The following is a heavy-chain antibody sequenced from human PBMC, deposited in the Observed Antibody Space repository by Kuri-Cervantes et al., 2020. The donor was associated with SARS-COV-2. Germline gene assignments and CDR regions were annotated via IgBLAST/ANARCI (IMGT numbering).Heavy chain of an antibody. CDR2: LNNDGSDA. CDR1: GFTFSSYW. J-gene: IGHJ4*02. Sequence: LSLTCVASGFTFSSYWMHWVRQAPGKGLVWISRLNNDGSDAILADSVKGRFTISRDNAKNMLYLYMNSLRADDTAVYYCARDSMTTRDFDYWGQGTLVTVSS. CDR3: ARDSMTTRDFDY. V-gene: IGHV3-74*01. D-gene: IGHD4-11*01.